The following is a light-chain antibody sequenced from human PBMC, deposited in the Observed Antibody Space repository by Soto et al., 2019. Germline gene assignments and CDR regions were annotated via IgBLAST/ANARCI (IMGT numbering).Light chain of an antibody. V-gene: IGLV2-14*03. J-gene: IGLJ1*01. CDR1: SSDFGIYNS. CDR2: DVT. CDR3: SPFTSSSSYV. Sequence: QSVLTQPASVYGSPGQSITLLCTGTSSDFGIYNSVSWYQQHPGKAPKLMIHDVTNRPSGVSGRFSGSRSGNTASLTISGLQAEDEADYYCSPFTSSSSYVFGPGTKVTVL.